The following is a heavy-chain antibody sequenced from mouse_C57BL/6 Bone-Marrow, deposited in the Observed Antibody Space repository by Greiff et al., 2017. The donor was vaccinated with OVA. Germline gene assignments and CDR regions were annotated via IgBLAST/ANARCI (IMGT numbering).Heavy chain of an antibody. CDR1: GYTFTSYW. V-gene: IGHV1-72*01. CDR3: ARMNPLRLWLRRGAMDY. J-gene: IGHJ4*01. CDR2: IDPNSGGT. D-gene: IGHD2-2*01. Sequence: VKLQQPGAELVKPGASVKLSCKASGYTFTSYWMHWVKQRPGRGLEWIGRIDPNSGGTKYNEKFKSKATLTVDKPSSTAYMQLSSLTSEDSAVYYCARMNPLRLWLRRGAMDYWGQGTSVTVSS.